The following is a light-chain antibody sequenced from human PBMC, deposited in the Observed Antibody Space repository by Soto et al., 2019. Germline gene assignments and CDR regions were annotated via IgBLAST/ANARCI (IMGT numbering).Light chain of an antibody. CDR3: VAWDDSLRAYV. CDR1: RSNIGTNT. J-gene: IGLJ1*01. V-gene: IGLV1-44*01. Sequence: QSVLTQAPSVSATPGQRVTVSCSGGRSNIGTNTVNWYQQVPGTAPKLLIYNKSQRPSGVPDRFSGSKSGTSASLAINGLQSEDEADYYCVAWDDSLRAYVFGSGTKVTVL. CDR2: NKS.